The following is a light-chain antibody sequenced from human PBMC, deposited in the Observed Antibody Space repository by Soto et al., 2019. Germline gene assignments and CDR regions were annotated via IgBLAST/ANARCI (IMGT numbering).Light chain of an antibody. CDR3: QQYFSYPLT. Sequence: DIQMTQSPSTLSASVGDRVIITCRASQSPGTWMAWYQQKPGTAPVLLIYGVSKLESGVPSRFSGRASGTEFTLTITSLQPDDFATYYCQQYFSYPLTFGGGTKVDIK. J-gene: IGKJ4*01. CDR2: GVS. V-gene: IGKV1-5*01. CDR1: QSPGTW.